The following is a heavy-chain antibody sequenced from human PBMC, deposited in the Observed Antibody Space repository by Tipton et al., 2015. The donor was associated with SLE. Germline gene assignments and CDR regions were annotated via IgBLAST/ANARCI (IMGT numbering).Heavy chain of an antibody. J-gene: IGHJ4*02. CDR2: ISSSSSYI. Sequence: PLRLSCAASGFTFSSYSMNWVRQAPGKGLEWVSSISSSSSYIYYADSEKGRFTISRYNAKNSLYLQMNSLRAEATAVYYCAKGRNDLGIRYSSSSYYFDYWGQGTLVTVSS. CDR1: GFTFSSYS. D-gene: IGHD6-13*01. CDR3: AKGRNDLGIRYSSSSYYFDY. V-gene: IGHV3-21*01.